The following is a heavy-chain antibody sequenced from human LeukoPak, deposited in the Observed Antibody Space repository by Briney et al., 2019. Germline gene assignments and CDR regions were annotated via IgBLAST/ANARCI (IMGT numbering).Heavy chain of an antibody. CDR2: ISGSSSYI. V-gene: IGHV3-21*01. J-gene: IGHJ4*02. CDR3: ARDGVTSDPRFDY. CDR1: GFTFSSYS. D-gene: IGHD4-17*01. Sequence: GGSLRLPCAASGFTFSSYSMNWVRQAPGKGLEWVSSISGSSSYIYYADSVKGRFTISRDNAKNSLYLQMNSLRAEDTAVYYCARDGVTSDPRFDYWGQGTLVTVSS.